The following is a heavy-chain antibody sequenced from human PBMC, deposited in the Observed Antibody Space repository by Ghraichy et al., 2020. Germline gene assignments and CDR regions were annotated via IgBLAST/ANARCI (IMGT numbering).Heavy chain of an antibody. V-gene: IGHV3-23*01. CDR1: GFTFSSYA. Sequence: GGSLRLSCAASGFTFSSYAMSWVRQAPGKGLEWVSSISGSGGSTYYADSVKGRFTISRDNSKNTLYLQMNSLRAEDTAVYYCAKTGGSGSYYNADYWGQGSLVTVPP. CDR3: AKTGGSGSYYNADY. D-gene: IGHD3-10*01. J-gene: IGHJ4*02. CDR2: ISGSGGST.